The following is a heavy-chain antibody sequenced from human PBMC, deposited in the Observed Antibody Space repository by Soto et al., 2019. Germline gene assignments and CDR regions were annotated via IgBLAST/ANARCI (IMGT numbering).Heavy chain of an antibody. D-gene: IGHD2-2*01. CDR2: ISGSSAHM. V-gene: IGHV3-21*01. Sequence: EVHLVESGGGLVKPGGSLRLSCTASGFTFSGYSMNWVRQAPGKGLEWVSSISGSSAHMYVAGSVKGRFTISRDNAKNSLYLQMDSLRAEDTAVYYCARAQTCVNIGCYANSPDFWGQGTLVTVSS. CDR3: ARAQTCVNIGCYANSPDF. CDR1: GFTFSGYS. J-gene: IGHJ4*02.